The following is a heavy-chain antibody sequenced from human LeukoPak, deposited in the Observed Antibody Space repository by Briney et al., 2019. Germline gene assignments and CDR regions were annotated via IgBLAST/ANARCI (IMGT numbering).Heavy chain of an antibody. Sequence: GGSLRLSCAASGFTFSSYWMHWVRQAPGKGLVWVSRINSDGSTTNYADSVQGRFTISRDNAKNSLYVQMNSLRVEDTAIYYCCVYKAANWFDPWGQGTLVTVSS. D-gene: IGHD5/OR15-5a*01. CDR3: CVYKAANWFDP. J-gene: IGHJ5*02. CDR2: INSDGSTT. CDR1: GFTFSSYW. V-gene: IGHV3-74*01.